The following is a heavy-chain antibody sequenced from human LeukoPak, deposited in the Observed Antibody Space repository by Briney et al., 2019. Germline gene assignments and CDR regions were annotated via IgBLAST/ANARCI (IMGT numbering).Heavy chain of an antibody. CDR3: ARDTYSSGWSDFDY. J-gene: IGHJ4*02. V-gene: IGHV4-4*07. CDR2: IYTSGST. CDR1: GGSISSYY. D-gene: IGHD6-19*01. Sequence: SETLSLTCTVSGGSISSYYWSWIRQPAGKGLEWIGRIYTSGSTNYNPSLKSRVTMSVDTSKNHFSLKLSSVTAADTAVYYCARDTYSSGWSDFDYWGQGTVVTASS.